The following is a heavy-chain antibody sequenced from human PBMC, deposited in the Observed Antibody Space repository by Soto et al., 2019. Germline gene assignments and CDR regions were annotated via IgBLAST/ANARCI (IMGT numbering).Heavy chain of an antibody. CDR1: GGSISSGGYY. Sequence: SETLSLTCTVSGGSISSGGYYWRWIRQHPGKGLEWIGYIYYSGSTYYNPSLKSRVTISVDTSKNQFSLKLSSVTAADTAVYYCAREGAGYCISTSCYGMDVWGQGTTVT. D-gene: IGHD2-2*01. CDR2: IYYSGST. CDR3: AREGAGYCISTSCYGMDV. V-gene: IGHV4-31*03. J-gene: IGHJ6*02.